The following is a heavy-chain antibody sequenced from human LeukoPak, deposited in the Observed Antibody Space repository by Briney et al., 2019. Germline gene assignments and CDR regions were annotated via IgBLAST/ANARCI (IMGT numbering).Heavy chain of an antibody. CDR3: ARPGGRDHGGNSVAFDI. D-gene: IGHD4-23*01. Sequence: SGTLSLTCTVSGGSISGYYWSWIRPPPGKGLEWLGFIYNTGNTNYNPSLKSRVTISLDTSKNQFSLSLSSVTAADTAVYYCARPGGRDHGGNSVAFDIWGQGTMVTVSS. CDR1: GGSISGYY. J-gene: IGHJ3*02. V-gene: IGHV4-59*08. CDR2: IYNTGNT.